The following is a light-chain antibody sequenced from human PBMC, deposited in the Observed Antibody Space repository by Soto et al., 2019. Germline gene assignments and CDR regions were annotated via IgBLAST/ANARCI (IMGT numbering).Light chain of an antibody. V-gene: IGKV3-20*01. Sequence: EIVLTQSAGTLSLSPGERATLSCRSSQSVSSIYLAWYQHKPGQPPGLLIYGASSRATSIPDRFSGSGSGTDFTLNIIRLEPEDFAVYYCPQYRISSFTSGRRNTVEIK. CDR3: PQYRISSFT. J-gene: IGKJ4*01. CDR1: QSVSSIY. CDR2: GAS.